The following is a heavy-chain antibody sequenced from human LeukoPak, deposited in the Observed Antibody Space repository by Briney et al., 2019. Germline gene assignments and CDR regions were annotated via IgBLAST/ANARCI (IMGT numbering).Heavy chain of an antibody. V-gene: IGHV4-4*07. CDR3: ARDGRAGSLFAY. CDR1: GGSISSYY. D-gene: IGHD6-19*01. Sequence: PSETLSLTCTVSGGSISSYYWSWIRQPAGKGLEWIGRIYTSGSTNYNPSLKSRVTISVDTSKNQFSLKLSSATAADTAIYYCARDGRAGSLFAYWGQGTLVTVSS. CDR2: IYTSGST. J-gene: IGHJ4*02.